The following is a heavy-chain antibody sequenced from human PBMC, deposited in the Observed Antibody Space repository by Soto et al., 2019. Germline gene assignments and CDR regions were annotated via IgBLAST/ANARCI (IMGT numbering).Heavy chain of an antibody. CDR2: IVPIFGMK. J-gene: IGHJ4*02. Sequence: QVQLVQSGAEVKPPGSSVKVSCKASGGTSSSYTISWVRQAPGQGIEWMGGIVPIFGMKNYAQKFQDRLTITADTSTSTAYMELSSLRSEDTALYYCSTRGGQEQPVVDYWGQGTLVTVSS. V-gene: IGHV1-69*17. CDR1: GGTSSSYT. D-gene: IGHD6-13*01. CDR3: STRGGQEQPVVDY.